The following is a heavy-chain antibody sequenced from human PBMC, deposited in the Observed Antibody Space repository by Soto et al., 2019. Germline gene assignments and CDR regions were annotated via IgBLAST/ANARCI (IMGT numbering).Heavy chain of an antibody. D-gene: IGHD6-6*01. CDR2: VSPYNGNT. J-gene: IGHJ6*02. CDR3: ARVIAARPDYGMDV. V-gene: IGHV1-18*01. Sequence: QVQLLQSGGEVKKPGASVKVSCKTSGYTFTDHGLSWVRQAPGQGLEWLGWVSPYNGNTKYAQKFQGRVTMTTDTSTRTPYMELRSLRPDDTVVYYCARVIAARPDYGMDVWGQGTTVTVSS. CDR1: GYTFTDHG.